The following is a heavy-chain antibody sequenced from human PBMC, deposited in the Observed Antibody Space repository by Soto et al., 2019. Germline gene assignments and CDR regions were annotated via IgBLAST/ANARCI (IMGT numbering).Heavy chain of an antibody. V-gene: IGHV4-34*01. CDR1: GGSFSGYY. D-gene: IGHD1-26*01. Sequence: PSETLSLTCAVYGGSFSGYYWSWIRQPPGKGLEWIGEINHSGSTNYNPSLKSRVTISVDTSKNQFSLKLSSVTAADTAVYYCARVVGWLQIRFYYYGMDVWGQGTTVTVSS. J-gene: IGHJ6*02. CDR3: ARVVGWLQIRFYYYGMDV. CDR2: INHSGST.